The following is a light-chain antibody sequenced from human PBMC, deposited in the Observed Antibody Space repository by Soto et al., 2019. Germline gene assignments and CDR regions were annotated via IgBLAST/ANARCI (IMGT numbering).Light chain of an antibody. J-gene: IGLJ2*01. CDR3: QSADSGGINVI. Sequence: SYELTQPPSVSVSPGQTATISCSGAALPKQYAYWYQQKAGQAPVLVIYKDSERPSDIPERFSGSSSGTTVTLTISGVKEQDEAVYYCQSADSGGINVIFGGGTKLTVL. CDR2: KDS. V-gene: IGLV3-25*02. CDR1: ALPKQY.